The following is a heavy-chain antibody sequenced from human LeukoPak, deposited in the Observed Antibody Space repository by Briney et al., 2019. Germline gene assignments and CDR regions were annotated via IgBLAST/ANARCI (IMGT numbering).Heavy chain of an antibody. V-gene: IGHV3-23*01. CDR3: ATYSSGWSLGGY. J-gene: IGHJ4*02. Sequence: GGSLRLSCAASGFTFSSYAMTWVRQAPGKGLEWVSGISGSGGSTYYADSVKGRFTISRDNSKNTLYLQMNSLRAEDTAVYYCATYSSGWSLGGYWGQGTLVTVSS. D-gene: IGHD6-19*01. CDR2: ISGSGGST. CDR1: GFTFSSYA.